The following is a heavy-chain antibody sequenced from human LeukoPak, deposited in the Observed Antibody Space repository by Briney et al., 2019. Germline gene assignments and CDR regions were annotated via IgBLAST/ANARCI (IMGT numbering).Heavy chain of an antibody. V-gene: IGHV4-39*01. CDR2: INYSGTT. J-gene: IGHJ5*02. CDR3: ARRGAGLNWFDP. Sequence: KASETLSLTCTVSGGSINSSSFYWACIRQPPGKGLEWIAGINYSGTTYYNPSLKSRVSISVDTSKNQFSLKLSSVTAADTVVYYCARRGAGLNWFDPWGQGTLVTVSS. CDR1: GGSINSSSFY. D-gene: IGHD3-10*01.